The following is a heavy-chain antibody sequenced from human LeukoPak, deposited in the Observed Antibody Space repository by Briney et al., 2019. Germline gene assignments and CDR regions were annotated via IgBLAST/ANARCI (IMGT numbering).Heavy chain of an antibody. CDR3: ARGRDYSNRDLHY. V-gene: IGHV3-21*01. CDR2: ISSSSSYI. Sequence: PGGSLRLSCAASGFTFSSYSMNWVRQAPGKGLEWVSSISSSSSYIYYADSVKGRFTISRDNAKNSLYLQMNSLRAEDTAVYYCARGRDYSNRDLHYWGQGTLVTVSS. J-gene: IGHJ4*02. D-gene: IGHD4-11*01. CDR1: GFTFSSYS.